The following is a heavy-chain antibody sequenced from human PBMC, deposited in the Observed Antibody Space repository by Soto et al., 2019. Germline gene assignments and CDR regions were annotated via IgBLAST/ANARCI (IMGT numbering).Heavy chain of an antibody. J-gene: IGHJ6*02. Sequence: LRLSCAASGITFSGYNMNWVRQAPGKGLEWVSYISDSSGAIYYADSVKGRFTISRDNAKNSLYLQMSSLRDEDTAVYYCATDKGYCTSGSCSYYFGMDVWGQGTTVTVSS. CDR3: ATDKGYCTSGSCSYYFGMDV. V-gene: IGHV3-48*02. CDR2: ISDSSGAI. D-gene: IGHD2-15*01. CDR1: GITFSGYN.